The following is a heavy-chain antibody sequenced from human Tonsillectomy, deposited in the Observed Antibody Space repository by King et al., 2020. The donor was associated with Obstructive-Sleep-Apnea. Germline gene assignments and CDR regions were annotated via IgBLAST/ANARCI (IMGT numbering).Heavy chain of an antibody. J-gene: IGHJ5*02. CDR2: TYYRSKWYN. CDR3: ARARPSLYSSGWPYKNWFDP. Sequence: VQLQQSGPGLVKPSQTLSLTCAISGDSVSSNSAAWNWIRQSPSRGLEWLGRTYYRSKWYNDYAVSVKSRITINPDTSKNQFSLQLNSVTPEDTAVDYRARARPSLYSSGWPYKNWFDPWGQGTLVTVSS. V-gene: IGHV6-1*01. D-gene: IGHD6-19*01. CDR1: GDSVSSNSAA.